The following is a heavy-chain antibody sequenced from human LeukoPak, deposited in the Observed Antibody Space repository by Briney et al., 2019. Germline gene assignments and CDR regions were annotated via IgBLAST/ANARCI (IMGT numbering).Heavy chain of an antibody. CDR2: IIPIFGTA. J-gene: IGHJ4*02. CDR1: GGTFSSYA. CDR3: AREVFDSGSYYFSDY. V-gene: IGHV1-69*13. Sequence: ASVNVSCKASGGTFSSYAISWVRQAPGQGLEWMGGIIPIFGTANYAQKFQGRVTITADESTSTAYMELSSLRSEDTAVYYCAREVFDSGSYYFSDYWGQGTLVTVSS. D-gene: IGHD1-26*01.